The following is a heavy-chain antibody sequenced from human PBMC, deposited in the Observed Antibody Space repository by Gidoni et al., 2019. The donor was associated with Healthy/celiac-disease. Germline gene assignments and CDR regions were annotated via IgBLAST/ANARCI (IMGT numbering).Heavy chain of an antibody. CDR3: TTVPYSETF. Sequence: KSKTDGGTTDYAAPVKGRFTISRDDSKNTLYLQMNSLKTEDTAVYYCTTVPYSETFWGQGTLVTVSS. CDR2: KSKTDGGTT. D-gene: IGHD1-26*01. J-gene: IGHJ4*02. V-gene: IGHV3-15*01.